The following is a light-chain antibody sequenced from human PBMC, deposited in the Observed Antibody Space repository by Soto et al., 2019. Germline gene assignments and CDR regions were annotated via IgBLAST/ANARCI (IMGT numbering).Light chain of an antibody. CDR1: QSVSSSS. CDR3: EHDGNSSPYT. J-gene: IGKJ2*01. CDR2: GAS. Sequence: EIVLSQSPGTQSLSPGERATLSCRASQSVSSSSLAWYQQKPGQAPRLLIYGASSRATGIPDRFSGSGSESDFTLTVGGQEPVDFVVYYCEHDGNSSPYTFGQGTKLEIK. V-gene: IGKV3-20*01.